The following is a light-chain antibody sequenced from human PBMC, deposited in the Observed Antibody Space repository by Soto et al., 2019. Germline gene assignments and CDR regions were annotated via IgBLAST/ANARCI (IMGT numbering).Light chain of an antibody. CDR2: EVF. Sequence: QSASVSGSPGQSITISCTGTISDVGGYNYVSWYQHHPGKAPNLMIYEVFNRPSGVSNRFSGSRSGNTASLTISGLQAEDEGDYYCTSYAGTAPHVVFGGGTKLTVL. J-gene: IGLJ2*01. V-gene: IGLV2-14*01. CDR3: TSYAGTAPHVV. CDR1: ISDVGGYNY.